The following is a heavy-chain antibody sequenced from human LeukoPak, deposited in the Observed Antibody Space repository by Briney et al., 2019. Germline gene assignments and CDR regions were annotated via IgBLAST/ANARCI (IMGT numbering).Heavy chain of an antibody. Sequence: ASVKGSCKASGYTFTGYYMHWVRQAPGQGLEWMGWINPNSGGTNYAQKFQGRVTMTRDTSISTAYMELSRLRSDDTAVYYCARGPGSQYYYYYGMDVWGQGTTVTVSS. J-gene: IGHJ6*02. CDR3: ARGPGSQYYYYYGMDV. D-gene: IGHD1-26*01. CDR2: INPNSGGT. V-gene: IGHV1-2*02. CDR1: GYTFTGYY.